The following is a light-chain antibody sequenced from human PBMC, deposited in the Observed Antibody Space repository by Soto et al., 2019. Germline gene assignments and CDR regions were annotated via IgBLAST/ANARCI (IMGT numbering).Light chain of an antibody. Sequence: EIVLTQSPATLSVSPGERVTLSCRAIETLISFLSWYQQKPGQAPRLLIYGASTRATGVPARFSGSGSATDFTLTISSLQSEDFAVYYCQSYNDWPVAVGQGTKLEI. CDR2: GAS. V-gene: IGKV3-15*01. J-gene: IGKJ2*01. CDR3: QSYNDWPVA. CDR1: ETLISF.